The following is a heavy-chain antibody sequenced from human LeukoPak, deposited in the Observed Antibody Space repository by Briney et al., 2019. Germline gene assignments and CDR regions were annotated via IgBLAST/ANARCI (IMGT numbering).Heavy chain of an antibody. J-gene: IGHJ4*02. CDR3: ARVNYYGSGRFYYFDY. D-gene: IGHD3-10*01. CDR2: IYHSGST. CDR1: GYSISSGYY. V-gene: IGHV4-38-2*02. Sequence: SETLSLTCTVSGYSISSGYYWGWIRQPPGKGLEWIGSIYHSGSTYYNPSLKSRVTISVDTSKNQFSLKLSSVTAADTAVYYCARVNYYGSGRFYYFDYWGQGTLVTVSS.